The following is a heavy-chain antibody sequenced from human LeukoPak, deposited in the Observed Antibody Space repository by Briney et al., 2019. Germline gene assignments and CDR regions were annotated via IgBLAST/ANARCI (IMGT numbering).Heavy chain of an antibody. Sequence: PGGSLRLSRAASGFTFSSYNMKWVRQAPGKGLEWVSSISSRSSYIFYADSVKGRFTISRDNAKKSLYLQMNSLRAEDTAVYYCASGVNYFDYWGQGTLVTVSP. CDR2: ISSRSSYI. D-gene: IGHD3-3*01. J-gene: IGHJ4*02. CDR3: ASGVNYFDY. CDR1: GFTFSSYN. V-gene: IGHV3-21*01.